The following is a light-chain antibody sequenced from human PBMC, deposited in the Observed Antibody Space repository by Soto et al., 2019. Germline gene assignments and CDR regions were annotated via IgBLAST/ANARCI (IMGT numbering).Light chain of an antibody. CDR3: QEYNGASGLT. Sequence: DIQMTQSPSTVSASIGDRVTITCRASQNIRSWVAWYQQKPGKAPELLIYSSSGLETGVLSRVIGSGFGKEFTLTFSSLHPDDFATYYCQEYNGASGLTFGGGTKVEIK. V-gene: IGKV1-5*03. J-gene: IGKJ4*01. CDR1: QNIRSW. CDR2: SSS.